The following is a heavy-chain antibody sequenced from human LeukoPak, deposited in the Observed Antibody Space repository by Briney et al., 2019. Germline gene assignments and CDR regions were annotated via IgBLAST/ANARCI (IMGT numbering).Heavy chain of an antibody. Sequence: GGSLRLSCAASGFTVSSNYMSWVRQAPGKGLEWVSIIYSGGSTFYADSVKGRFTISRDNSKNTLYPQMNSLRAEDTAVYYCARGGSYLSAFDIWGQGTMVTASS. V-gene: IGHV3-53*01. D-gene: IGHD1-26*01. J-gene: IGHJ3*02. CDR2: IYSGGST. CDR1: GFTVSSNY. CDR3: ARGGSYLSAFDI.